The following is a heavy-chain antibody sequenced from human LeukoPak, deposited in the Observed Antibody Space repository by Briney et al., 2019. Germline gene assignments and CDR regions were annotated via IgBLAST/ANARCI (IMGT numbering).Heavy chain of an antibody. CDR3: ARDHGGGAQFDP. J-gene: IGHJ5*02. D-gene: IGHD1-26*01. CDR1: GFTFNTYT. V-gene: IGHV3-48*01. Sequence: GTSLRLSCAASGFTFNTYTMSWVRQAPGKGLEWVSYISSSSSTIYYADSVKGRFTISRDNAKNTLYLQMNSPGAEDTAVYYCARDHGGGAQFDPWGQGTLVTVSS. CDR2: ISSSSSTI.